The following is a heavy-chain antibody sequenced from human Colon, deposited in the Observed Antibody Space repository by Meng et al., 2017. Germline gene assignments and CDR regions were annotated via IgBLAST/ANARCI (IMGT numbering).Heavy chain of an antibody. D-gene: IGHD3-22*01. V-gene: IGHV4-4*02. CDR1: GDSITYDNW. CDR3: ARNGFYSLGY. J-gene: IGHJ4*02. Sequence: QVHRQEAGPGLVKPSGTLSLTCAVSGDSITYDNWWSWFRQPPGKGLEWIGEIHHGRGTNYNPALRSRVTFSLDKSRNQLSLTLTSVTAADTAVYYCARNGFYSLGYWGPGALVTVSS. CDR2: IHHGRGT.